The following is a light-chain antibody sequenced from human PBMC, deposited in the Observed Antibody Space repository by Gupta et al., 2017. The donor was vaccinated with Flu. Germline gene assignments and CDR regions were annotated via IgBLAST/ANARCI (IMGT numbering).Light chain of an antibody. Sequence: EIVLTPSPGTLSLSPGERATLSCRASQSISTNYLVWYQQRPGQAPRLLIYATSRRATGVPDRFSGSGSGTDFTLTINRLEPEDFAVYYCQQYGGSPPITFGPGTKVDIK. J-gene: IGKJ3*01. V-gene: IGKV3-20*01. CDR3: QQYGGSPPIT. CDR2: ATS. CDR1: QSISTNY.